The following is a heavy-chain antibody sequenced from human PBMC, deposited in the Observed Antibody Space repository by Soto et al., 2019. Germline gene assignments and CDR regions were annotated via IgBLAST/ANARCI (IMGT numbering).Heavy chain of an antibody. CDR2: ISGSGTTA. J-gene: IGHJ3*02. CDR1: GFTVSSSYA. D-gene: IGHD6-19*01. CDR3: AKTTDGWFSAFEI. Sequence: PGGSLRLSCAASGFTVSSSYAMSWARQAPGKGLEWVSAISGSGTTAYYADSVKGRFIFSRDNPKNTMYLQMNSLRAEDTAVYFCAKTTDGWFSAFEIWGQGTVVTVSS. V-gene: IGHV3-23*01.